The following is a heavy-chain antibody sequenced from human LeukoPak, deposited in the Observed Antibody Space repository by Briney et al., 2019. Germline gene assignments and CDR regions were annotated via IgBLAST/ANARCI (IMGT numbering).Heavy chain of an antibody. CDR3: ARSLLLWFGDPSWETFDY. CDR1: GFTFSSYS. D-gene: IGHD3-10*01. J-gene: IGHJ4*02. CDR2: ISSCSSTI. V-gene: IGHV3-48*02. Sequence: GGSLRLSCAASGFTFSSYSMNWVRQAPGKGLEWVSYISSCSSTIYYADSVKGRFTISRDNAKNSLYLQMNSLRDEDTAVYYCARSLLLWFGDPSWETFDYWGQGTLVTVSS.